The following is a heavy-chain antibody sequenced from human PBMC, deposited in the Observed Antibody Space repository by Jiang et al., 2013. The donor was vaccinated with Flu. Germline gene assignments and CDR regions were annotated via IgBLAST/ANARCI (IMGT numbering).Heavy chain of an antibody. D-gene: IGHD2-8*02. CDR3: ASRCTGGVCHPPDAFDI. CDR1: GGSFSGYY. CDR2: INHSGST. V-gene: IGHV4-34*01. J-gene: IGHJ3*02. Sequence: LLKPSETLSLTCAVYGGSFSGYYWSWIRQPPGKGLEWIGEINHSGSTNYNPSLKSRVTISVDTSKNQFSLKLSSVTAADTAVYYCASRCTGGVCHPPDAFDI.